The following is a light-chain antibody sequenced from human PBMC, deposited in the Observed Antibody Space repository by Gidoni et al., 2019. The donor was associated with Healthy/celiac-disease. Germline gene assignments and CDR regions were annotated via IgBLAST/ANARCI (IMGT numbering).Light chain of an antibody. J-gene: IGKJ2*01. CDR1: QSISSY. Sequence: DIQMTQSPSSLSASVGDRVTITCRASQSISSYLNWYQQKPGKAPKLLIYAASSLQSGVPSRFSGSGSGTDVTITISSLQPEDFATYYCQQSYSTPPYTFXQXTKLXIK. CDR3: QQSYSTPPYT. CDR2: AAS. V-gene: IGKV1-39*01.